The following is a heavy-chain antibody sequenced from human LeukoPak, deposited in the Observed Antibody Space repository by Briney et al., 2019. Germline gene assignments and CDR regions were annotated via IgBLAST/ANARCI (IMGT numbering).Heavy chain of an antibody. CDR2: IYYSGST. CDR3: ARGPRKDIVVVPAALHFDY. V-gene: IGHV4-59*01. CDR1: GGSISSYY. J-gene: IGHJ4*02. Sequence: SETLSLTCTVSGGSISSYYWSWIRQPPGKGLEWIGYIYYSGSTNYNPSLKSRVTISVDTSKNQFSLKLSSVTAADTAVYYCARGPRKDIVVVPAALHFDYWGQGTLATVSS. D-gene: IGHD2-2*01.